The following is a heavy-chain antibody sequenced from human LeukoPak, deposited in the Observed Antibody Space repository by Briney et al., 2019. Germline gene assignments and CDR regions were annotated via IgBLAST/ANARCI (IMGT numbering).Heavy chain of an antibody. Sequence: GGSLRLSCAASGFTFSSYGMHWVRQAPGKGLEWVAVISYDGSNKYYADSVKGRFTISRDNSKNTLYLQMNSLRAEDTALYYCAKISSGYDQLDYWGQGTLVTVSS. V-gene: IGHV3-30*18. D-gene: IGHD5-12*01. CDR3: AKISSGYDQLDY. J-gene: IGHJ4*02. CDR2: ISYDGSNK. CDR1: GFTFSSYG.